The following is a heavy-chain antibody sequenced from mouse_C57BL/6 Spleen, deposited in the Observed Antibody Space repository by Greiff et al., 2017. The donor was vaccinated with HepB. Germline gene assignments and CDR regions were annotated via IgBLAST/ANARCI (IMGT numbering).Heavy chain of an antibody. CDR3: ASRLYGSSGNYAMDY. Sequence: EVKVVESGGGLVKPGGSLKLSCAASGFTFSSYTMSWVRQTPEKRLEWVATISGGGGNTYYPDSVKGRFTISRDNAKNTLYLQMSSLRSEDTALYYCASRLYGSSGNYAMDYWGQGTSVTVSS. CDR2: ISGGGGNT. V-gene: IGHV5-9*01. CDR1: GFTFSSYT. D-gene: IGHD1-1*01. J-gene: IGHJ4*01.